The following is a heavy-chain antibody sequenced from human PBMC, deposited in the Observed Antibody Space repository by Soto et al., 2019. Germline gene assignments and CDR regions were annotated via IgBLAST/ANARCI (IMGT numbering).Heavy chain of an antibody. D-gene: IGHD6-13*01. V-gene: IGHV1-18*04. CDR3: ARDSSSWLQPKYHWFDP. J-gene: IGHJ5*02. CDR1: GYTFTSYG. CDR2: ISAYNGNT. Sequence: QVQLVQSGAEVKKPGASVKVSCKASGYTFTSYGISWVRQAPGQGLEWMGWISAYNGNTNYAQKLQGRVTMTTDTSTSTAYMELRSLRSDDTAVYYCARDSSSWLQPKYHWFDPWGQGTLVTVSS.